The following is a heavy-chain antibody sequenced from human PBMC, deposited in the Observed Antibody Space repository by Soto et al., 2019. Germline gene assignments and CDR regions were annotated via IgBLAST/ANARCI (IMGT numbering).Heavy chain of an antibody. J-gene: IGHJ5*02. CDR1: GGSISSGGYY. V-gene: IGHV4-31*03. Sequence: QVQLQESGPGLVKPSQTLSLTCTVSGGSISSGGYYWNWIRQHPGKGREGIGYIYYSGSTYYNPSPKGRVTISVDTSKNPFSLKLSSVTAADTAVYYCARSISPWGQGTLVTVSS. CDR3: ARSISP. D-gene: IGHD3-3*01. CDR2: IYYSGST.